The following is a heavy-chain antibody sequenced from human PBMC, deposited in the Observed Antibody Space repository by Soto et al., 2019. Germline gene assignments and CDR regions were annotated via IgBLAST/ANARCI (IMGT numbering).Heavy chain of an antibody. CDR3: AKDRNIVVVVAPLDY. CDR1: GFTFSSYG. Sequence: QVQLVESGGGVVQPGRSLRLSCAASGFTFSSYGMHWVRQAPGKGLEWLALISYDGSNKYYADSVKGRFTISRDNSKNTLYLQMNSLRAEDTAVYYCAKDRNIVVVVAPLDYWCQGTLVTVSS. D-gene: IGHD2-15*01. CDR2: ISYDGSNK. V-gene: IGHV3-30*18. J-gene: IGHJ4*02.